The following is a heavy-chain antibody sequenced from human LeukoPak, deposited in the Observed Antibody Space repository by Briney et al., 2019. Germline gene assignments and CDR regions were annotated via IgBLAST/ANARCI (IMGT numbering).Heavy chain of an antibody. CDR3: AKPLAAADPYYYYYYMDV. Sequence: GGSLRLSCAASGFTFSSYAMSWVRQAPGKGLEWVSAISGSGGSTYYADSVKGRFTISRDNSKNTLYLQMNSLRAEDTAVYYCAKPLAAADPYYYYYYMDVWGKGTTATVSS. V-gene: IGHV3-23*01. CDR1: GFTFSSYA. D-gene: IGHD6-13*01. CDR2: ISGSGGST. J-gene: IGHJ6*03.